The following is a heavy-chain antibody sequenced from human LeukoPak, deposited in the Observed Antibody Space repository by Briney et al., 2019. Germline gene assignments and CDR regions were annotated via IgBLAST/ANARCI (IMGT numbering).Heavy chain of an antibody. D-gene: IGHD2-2*01. CDR1: GFTFSSYG. CDR2: ISYDGSNK. V-gene: IGHV3-30*18. CDR3: AKPRGSYIVVVPAAVFDY. Sequence: GGSLRLSCAASGFTFSSYGMHWVRQAPGKGLEWVAVISYDGSNKYYADSVKGRFTISRDNSKNTLYLQMNSLRAEDTAVYYCAKPRGSYIVVVPAAVFDYWGQGTLVTVSS. J-gene: IGHJ4*02.